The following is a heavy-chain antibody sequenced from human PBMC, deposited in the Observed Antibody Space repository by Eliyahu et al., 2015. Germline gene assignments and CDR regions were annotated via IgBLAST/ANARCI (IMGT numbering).Heavy chain of an antibody. CDR2: SSGTXDNT. Sequence: EVQLLESGGALVQPGGSLRLSCXASGFTFXLYAMAWVRXGPGKGPGWVPGSSGTXDNTDYADSVKGRFSVSRDYSKNTLYLQMSSLRAEDTAVYYCVKEARGIDQAHWGQGTQVTVSS. D-gene: IGHD3-10*01. J-gene: IGHJ4*02. CDR1: GFTFXLYA. CDR3: VKEARGIDQAH. V-gene: IGHV3-23*01.